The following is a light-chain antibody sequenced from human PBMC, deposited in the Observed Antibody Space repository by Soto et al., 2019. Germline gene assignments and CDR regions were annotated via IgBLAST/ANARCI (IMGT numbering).Light chain of an antibody. J-gene: IGKJ1*01. CDR3: QHYNSYSEA. V-gene: IGKV1-5*03. Sequence: DIQMTQSPSTLSGSVGDRVTITCRGSQTISSWLAWYQQQPGKAPKLLIYKASTLKSGVPSRFSRSGSGTEFTLTISSLQPDDFGTYYGQHYNSYSEAFGQGTKVERK. CDR1: QTISSW. CDR2: KAS.